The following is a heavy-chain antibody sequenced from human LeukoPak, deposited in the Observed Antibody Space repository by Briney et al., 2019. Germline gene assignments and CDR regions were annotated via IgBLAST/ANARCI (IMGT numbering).Heavy chain of an antibody. D-gene: IGHD2-21*01. CDR1: GLSFRNYG. CDR3: AKDRLRWAQLQYYFDY. CDR2: IWNDGSNK. J-gene: IGHJ4*02. V-gene: IGHV3-30*02. Sequence: GGSLRLSCAVSGLSFRNYGMHWVRQAPGKGLEWVAVIWNDGSNKYYADSVKGRFTISRDNSKNTLYLQMNSLRAEDTAVYYCAKDRLRWAQLQYYFDYWGQGTLVTVSS.